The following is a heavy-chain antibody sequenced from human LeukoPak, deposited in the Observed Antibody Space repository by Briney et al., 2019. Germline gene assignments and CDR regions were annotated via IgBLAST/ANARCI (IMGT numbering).Heavy chain of an antibody. V-gene: IGHV3-48*04. D-gene: IGHD5-12*01. CDR2: ISSGSTTM. J-gene: IGHJ4*02. CDR3: ARVATIPSDC. CDR1: GFTLSSYS. Sequence: PGGSLRLSCAASGFTLSSYSMNWVRQAPGKGLEWVSYISSGSTTMYYADSVKGRFTISRDNAKNSLYLQMNSLRAEDTAVYYCARVATIPSDCWGQGTLVTVSS.